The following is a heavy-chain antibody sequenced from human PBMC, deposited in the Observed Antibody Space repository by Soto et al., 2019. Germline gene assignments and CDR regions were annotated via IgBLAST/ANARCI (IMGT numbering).Heavy chain of an antibody. Sequence: GGSLRLSRAASGFTFSSYGMHWVRQAPGKGLEWVAVISYDGSNKYYADSVKGRFTISRDNSKNTLYLQMNSLRAEDTAVYYCAKDGGGITMIVVVDYYYGMDVWGQGTTVTVSS. CDR1: GFTFSSYG. J-gene: IGHJ6*02. D-gene: IGHD3-22*01. CDR3: AKDGGGITMIVVVDYYYGMDV. CDR2: ISYDGSNK. V-gene: IGHV3-30*18.